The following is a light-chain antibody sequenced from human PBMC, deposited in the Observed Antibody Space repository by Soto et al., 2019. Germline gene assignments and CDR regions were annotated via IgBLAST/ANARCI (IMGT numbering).Light chain of an antibody. V-gene: IGLV1-44*01. CDR3: AAWDDSLNGWV. Sequence: QAVVTQPPSVSGTPGQRVTISCSGSSSNIGTNTVNWYQHLPGTAPKLLIYSNDQRPSGVPDRFSGSKTGTSASLAISGLQSEDEADYYCAAWDDSLNGWVFGGGTKLTVL. CDR2: SND. J-gene: IGLJ3*02. CDR1: SSNIGTNT.